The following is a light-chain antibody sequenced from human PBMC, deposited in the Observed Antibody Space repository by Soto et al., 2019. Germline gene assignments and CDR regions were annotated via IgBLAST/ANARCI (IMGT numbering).Light chain of an antibody. CDR1: QSVRSN. V-gene: IGKV3-11*01. J-gene: IGKJ1*01. CDR2: DAS. CDR3: QKRNTGPWR. Sequence: EVVLTQSPATLSLSPGERATLSCRASQSVRSNLAWYQHKPGQPPSLLIYDASNRATGIPGRFSGSASGTDFTLPISNLEPKDFAVYYCQKRNTGPWRFGQGAKVEIK.